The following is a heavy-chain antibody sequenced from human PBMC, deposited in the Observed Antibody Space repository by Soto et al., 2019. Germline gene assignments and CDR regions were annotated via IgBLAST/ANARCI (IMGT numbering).Heavy chain of an antibody. Sequence: ASVKVSCKASGYTFTSYYMHWVRQAPGQGLEWMGIINPSGGSTRYAQKFQGRVTMTRDTSTSTVYMELSSLRSEDTAVYYCAGSGYRNCSGGSCYQPRHAFDIWGQGTMVTV. D-gene: IGHD2-15*01. CDR2: INPSGGST. J-gene: IGHJ3*02. V-gene: IGHV1-46*01. CDR1: GYTFTSYY. CDR3: AGSGYRNCSGGSCYQPRHAFDI.